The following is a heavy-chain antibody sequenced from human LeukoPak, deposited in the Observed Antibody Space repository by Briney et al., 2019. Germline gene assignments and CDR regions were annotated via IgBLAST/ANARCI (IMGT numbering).Heavy chain of an antibody. Sequence: GESLKISCKGSGYSFTSYWIGWVRQMPGKGLEWMGIIYPGDSDTRYSPSFQGQVTISADKSISTAYLQWSSLKASDTAMYYCARLSRLYYYDSSGYGRHFDYWGQGTLVTVSS. CDR2: IYPGDSDT. CDR3: ARLSRLYYYDSSGYGRHFDY. V-gene: IGHV5-51*01. D-gene: IGHD3-22*01. J-gene: IGHJ4*02. CDR1: GYSFTSYW.